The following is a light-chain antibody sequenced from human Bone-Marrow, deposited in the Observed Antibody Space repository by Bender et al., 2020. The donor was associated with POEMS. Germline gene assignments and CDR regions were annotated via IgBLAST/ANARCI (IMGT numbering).Light chain of an antibody. Sequence: QSALTQPASVSGSPGQSITIFCTGTSSDVGGYKYVSWYQQHPGKAPKLMIYDVSNRPSGVSNRFSGSKSGNTASLSISGLQADDEADYYCSSYTTSSTLEVFGGGTKLTVL. V-gene: IGLV2-14*03. CDR2: DVS. CDR3: SSYTTSSTLEV. CDR1: SSDVGGYKY. J-gene: IGLJ2*01.